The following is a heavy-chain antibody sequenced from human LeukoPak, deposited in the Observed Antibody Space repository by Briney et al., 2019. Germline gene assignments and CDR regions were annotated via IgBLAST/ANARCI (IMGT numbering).Heavy chain of an antibody. CDR1: GGSISSSS. V-gene: IGHV3-21*01. J-gene: IGHJ6*02. Sequence: ETLSLTCTVSGGSISSSSYYWGWIRQPPGKGLEWVSSISSSSSYIYYADSVKGRFTISRDNAKNSLYLQMNSLRAEDTAVYYCATNYGDYSTMDVWGQGTTVTVSS. CDR3: ATNYGDYSTMDV. D-gene: IGHD4-17*01. CDR2: ISSSSSYI.